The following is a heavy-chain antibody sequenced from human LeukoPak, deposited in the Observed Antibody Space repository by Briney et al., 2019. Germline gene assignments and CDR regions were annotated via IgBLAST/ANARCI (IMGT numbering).Heavy chain of an antibody. Sequence: GRSLRLSCAASGFTFSSYAMHWVRQAPGKGLEWVAVISYDGSNKYYADSVKGRFTISRDNSKNTLYLRMNSLRAEDTAVYYCARVRSGFISTYYFDYWGQGTLVTVSS. J-gene: IGHJ4*02. CDR3: ARVRSGFISTYYFDY. CDR1: GFTFSSYA. V-gene: IGHV3-30-3*01. CDR2: ISYDGSNK. D-gene: IGHD3-3*01.